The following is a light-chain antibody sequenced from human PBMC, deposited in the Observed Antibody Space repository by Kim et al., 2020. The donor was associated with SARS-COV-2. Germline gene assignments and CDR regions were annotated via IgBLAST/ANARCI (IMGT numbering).Light chain of an antibody. CDR1: SSNIGAGYD. V-gene: IGLV1-40*01. J-gene: IGLJ2*01. CDR3: QSYDSSLSVV. CDR2: GNS. Sequence: GQRVTISCTGSSSNIGAGYDVHWYQQLPGTAPKLLIYGNSNRPSGVPDRFSGSKSGTSASLAITGLQADDEADYYCQSYDSSLSVVFGGGTKLTVL.